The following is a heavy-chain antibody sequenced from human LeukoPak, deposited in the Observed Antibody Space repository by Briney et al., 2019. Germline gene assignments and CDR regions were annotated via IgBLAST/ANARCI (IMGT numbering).Heavy chain of an antibody. CDR2: INHSGST. J-gene: IGHJ5*02. CDR1: VGSFSGYY. V-gene: IGHV4-34*01. CDR3: ATSGGPLNWFDP. Sequence: SETLSLTCAVYVGSFSGYYWGWIRQSPGKGLEWIGEINHSGSTNYNPSLKSRVTISIDTSKNQFSLKLSSVTAADTAVYYCATSGGPLNWFDPWGQGTLVTVSS.